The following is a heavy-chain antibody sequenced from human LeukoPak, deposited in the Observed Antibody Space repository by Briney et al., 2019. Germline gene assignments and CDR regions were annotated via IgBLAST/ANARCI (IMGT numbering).Heavy chain of an antibody. J-gene: IGHJ4*02. Sequence: SETLSLTRTVSGRSISSYYRSWVPQPPGTGLEWSGYIYYTGNTNYNPSLKSRVTISVDASKNQFSLNLSSVTAADTAVYYCARSSSWDLRGGITFGYWGQGTLVTVSS. V-gene: IGHV4-59*08. CDR1: GRSISSYY. CDR2: IYYTGNT. D-gene: IGHD6-13*01. CDR3: ARSSSWDLRGGITFGY.